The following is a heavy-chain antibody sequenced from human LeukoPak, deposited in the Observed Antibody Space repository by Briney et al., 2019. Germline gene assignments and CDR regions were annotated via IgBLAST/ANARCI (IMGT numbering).Heavy chain of an antibody. CDR2: IKSQTDGGTT. CDR1: GFTFSNAW. D-gene: IGHD3-22*01. CDR3: TTGLWYYDSSRYVLFDY. V-gene: IGHV3-15*01. Sequence: PGGSLRLSCATSGFTFSNAWMSWVRQAPGKGLEWVGRIKSQTDGGTTDYAAPVKGRFTISRDDSKTTVYLQMNSLNTEDRAIYFCTTGLWYYDSSRYVLFDYWGQGTLVTVSS. J-gene: IGHJ4*02.